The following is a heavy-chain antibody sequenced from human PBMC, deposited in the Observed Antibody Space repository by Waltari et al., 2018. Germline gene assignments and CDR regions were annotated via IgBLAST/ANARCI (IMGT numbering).Heavy chain of an antibody. Sequence: QVQLQESGPGLVKPSETLSLTCTVSGYSISSGYYWGWIRPPPGKGREWIGSIYHSGSAYYNPSLKSRVTISVDTSKNQFSLKLSSVTAADTAVYYCARDGYCSGGSCYNWFDPWGQGTLVTVSS. V-gene: IGHV4-38-2*02. CDR2: IYHSGSA. CDR3: ARDGYCSGGSCYNWFDP. J-gene: IGHJ5*02. D-gene: IGHD2-15*01. CDR1: GYSISSGYY.